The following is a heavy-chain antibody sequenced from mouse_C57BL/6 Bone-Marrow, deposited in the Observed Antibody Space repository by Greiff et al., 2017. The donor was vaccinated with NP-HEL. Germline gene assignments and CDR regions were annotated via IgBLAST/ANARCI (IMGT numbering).Heavy chain of an antibody. D-gene: IGHD6-1*01. CDR1: GFTFSSYA. Sequence: EVNVVESGGGLVKPGGSLKLSCAASGFTFSSYAMSWVRQTPEKRLEWVATISDGGSYTYYPDNVKGRFTISRDNAKNNLYLQMSHLKSEDTAMYYCARDPSYAMDYWGQGTSVTVSS. CDR2: ISDGGSYT. CDR3: ARDPSYAMDY. V-gene: IGHV5-4*01. J-gene: IGHJ4*01.